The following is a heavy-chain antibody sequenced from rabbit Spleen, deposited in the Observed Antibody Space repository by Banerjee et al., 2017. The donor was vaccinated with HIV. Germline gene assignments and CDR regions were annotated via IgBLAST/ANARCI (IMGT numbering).Heavy chain of an antibody. D-gene: IGHD1-1*01. Sequence: QEQLEESGGGLVKPEGSLTLTCKASGFSFSDRDVMCWVRQAPGKGLEWIGCINTGSGSAYYASWAKGRFTGSKTSSTTVTLQMTSLTAADTATYFCARGGVSAGVYNGDNLWGPGTLVTVS. CDR2: INTGSGSA. V-gene: IGHV1S45*01. CDR3: ARGGVSAGVYNGDNL. J-gene: IGHJ4*01. CDR1: GFSFSDRDV.